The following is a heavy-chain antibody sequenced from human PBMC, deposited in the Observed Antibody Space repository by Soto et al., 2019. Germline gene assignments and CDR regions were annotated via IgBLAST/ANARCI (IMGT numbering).Heavy chain of an antibody. J-gene: IGHJ6*02. CDR1: GYTFTGYY. CDR2: INPNSGGT. D-gene: IGHD5-12*01. CDR3: ASAATTEHYYYYYGMDV. V-gene: IGHV1-2*02. Sequence: RASVKVSCKASGYTFTGYYMHWVRQAPGQGLEWMGWINPNSGGTNYAQKFQGRVTMTRDTSISTAYMELSRLRSDDTAVYYCASAATTEHYYYYYGMDVWGQGTTVTVSS.